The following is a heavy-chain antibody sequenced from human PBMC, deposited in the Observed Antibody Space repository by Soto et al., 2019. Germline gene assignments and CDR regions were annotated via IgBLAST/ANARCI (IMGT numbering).Heavy chain of an antibody. CDR1: GGSFIGYY. J-gene: IGHJ6*02. Sequence: PSETLSLTCAFYGGSFIGYYWSWIRQPPGKGLEWIGEINHSGSTNYNPSLKSRVTISVDTSKNQFSLKASDTAMYYCARMDNSYGYYYYYGMDVWGQGTTVTVSS. V-gene: IGHV4-34*01. D-gene: IGHD5-18*01. CDR3: ARMDNSYGYYYYYGMDV. CDR2: INHSGST.